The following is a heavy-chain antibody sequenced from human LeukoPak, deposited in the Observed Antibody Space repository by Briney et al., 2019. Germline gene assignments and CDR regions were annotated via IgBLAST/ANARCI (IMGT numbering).Heavy chain of an antibody. Sequence: PGGSLRLSCGASGFIFSGYALTWVRQAPGKGLEWVSSISSDSRHVFYADSMNGRFTIFRDNAKNSLFLQMNSLRAEDTAVYYCARLYCGTTSCYAGDYWGQGTLVTVSS. CDR1: GFIFSGYA. D-gene: IGHD2-2*01. CDR2: ISSDSRHV. CDR3: ARLYCGTTSCYAGDY. V-gene: IGHV3-21*06. J-gene: IGHJ4*02.